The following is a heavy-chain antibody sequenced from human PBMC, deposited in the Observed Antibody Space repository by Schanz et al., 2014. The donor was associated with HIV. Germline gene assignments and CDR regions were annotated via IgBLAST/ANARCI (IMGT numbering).Heavy chain of an antibody. CDR2: ISWNNLNL. J-gene: IGHJ4*02. V-gene: IGHV3-9*01. CDR1: GFTFDEYP. Sequence: EVQLVESGGGLVQPGRSLRLSCAASGFTFDEYPMHWVRQAPGKGLEWVSGISWNNLNLAYADSVKGRFTISRDNAKKSLYLQMKSLRAEDTALYYSTTQLHSTSEPEGSSPSLDYWGQGTLVTVSS. D-gene: IGHD6-6*01. CDR3: TTQLHSTSEPEGSSPSLDY.